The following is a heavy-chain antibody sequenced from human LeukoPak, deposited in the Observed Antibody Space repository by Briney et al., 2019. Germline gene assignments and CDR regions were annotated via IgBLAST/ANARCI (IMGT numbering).Heavy chain of an antibody. CDR2: IYDSGST. CDR3: ARERSWTHDYGSGIDYYCMDV. V-gene: IGHV4-59*01. D-gene: IGHD3-10*01. Sequence: SETLSLTCTVSGGSISSNYWSWIRQPPGKGLEWIGYIYDSGSTNYNPSLKSRVTISLDTSKNHFSLKLSSVTAADTAVYYCARERSWTHDYGSGIDYYCMDVWGKGTTVTVSS. J-gene: IGHJ6*03. CDR1: GGSISSNY.